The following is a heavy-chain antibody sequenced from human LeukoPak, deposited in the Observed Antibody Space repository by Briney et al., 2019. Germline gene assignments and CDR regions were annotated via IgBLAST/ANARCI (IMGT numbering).Heavy chain of an antibody. V-gene: IGHV3-49*04. CDR3: TRESGTN. D-gene: IGHD1-26*01. CDR2: IRSKTYGGTT. CDR1: GFTFSSYT. J-gene: IGHJ4*02. Sequence: PGGSLRLSCAASGFTFSSYTMNWVRQAPGKGLEWVGFIRSKTYGGTTEYAASVKGRFTISRDDSRSIAYLQMNSLKTEDTAVYYCTRESGTNWGQGTLVTVSS.